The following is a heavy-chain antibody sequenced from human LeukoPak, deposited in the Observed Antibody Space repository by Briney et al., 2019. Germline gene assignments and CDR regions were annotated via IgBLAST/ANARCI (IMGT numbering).Heavy chain of an antibody. V-gene: IGHV3-30*03. D-gene: IGHD3-22*01. CDR3: ARDMADGYYDSSGYTLGYFDY. J-gene: IGHJ4*02. CDR1: GFTFSSYG. Sequence: GGSLRLSCAASGFTFSSYGMHWVRQAPGKGLEWVAVISYDGSNKYYADSVKGRFTISRDNSKNTLYLQMNSLRAEDTAVYYCARDMADGYYDSSGYTLGYFDYWGQGTLVTVSS. CDR2: ISYDGSNK.